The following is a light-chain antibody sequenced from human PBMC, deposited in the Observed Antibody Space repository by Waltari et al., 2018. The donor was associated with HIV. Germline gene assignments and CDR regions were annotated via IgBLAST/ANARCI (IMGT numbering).Light chain of an antibody. CDR3: QVWDSSTAAV. CDR1: NIDDKN. J-gene: IGLJ2*01. CDR2: RDN. V-gene: IGLV3-9*01. Sequence: YEVTQPLSFSVALGQTARITCGGDNIDDKNVHWYQQKPGQAPTVVMYRDNYRPSGIPERFSASNSGNTATLTITRAQAGDEADYYCQVWDSSTAAVFGGGTKLTVL.